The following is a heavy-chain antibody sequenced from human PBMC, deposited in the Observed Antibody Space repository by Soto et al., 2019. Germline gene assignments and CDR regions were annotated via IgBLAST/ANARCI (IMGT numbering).Heavy chain of an antibody. Sequence: PSETLSLTCTVSGGSISSSSYYWGWIRQPPGKGLEWIGSIYYSGSTYYNPSLKSRVTISVDTSKNQFSLKLSSVTAADTAVYYCVNIAVDGSYYYYMDVWGKGTTVTVS. D-gene: IGHD6-19*01. CDR3: VNIAVDGSYYYYMDV. V-gene: IGHV4-39*01. CDR2: IYYSGST. CDR1: GGSISSSSYY. J-gene: IGHJ6*03.